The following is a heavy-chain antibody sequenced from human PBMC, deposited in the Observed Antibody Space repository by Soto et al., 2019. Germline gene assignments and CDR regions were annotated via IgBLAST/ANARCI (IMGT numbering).Heavy chain of an antibody. CDR2: IIPIFDTT. D-gene: IGHD4-17*01. V-gene: IGHV1-69*12. J-gene: IGHJ6*02. CDR1: GGTFSSYA. CDR3: ARHGDPTPYYYYRMDV. Sequence: QVQLVQSGAEVKKPGSSVKVSCKASGGTFSSYAISWLRQAPGQGLEWMGGIIPIFDTTDYEQESQGRVTITAEECTSTAYMGLSSLRSEDTAVYYCARHGDPTPYYYYRMDVWGQGNTVTVSS.